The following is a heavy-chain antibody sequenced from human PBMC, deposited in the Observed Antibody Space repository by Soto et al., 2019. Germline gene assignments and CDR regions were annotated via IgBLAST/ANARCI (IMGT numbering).Heavy chain of an antibody. CDR1: GGSISSGGYY. CDR2: IYYSGST. D-gene: IGHD4-17*01. CDR3: ARGGYGDYAKTDFRY. Sequence: SETLSLTCTVSGGSISSGGYYCSWIRQHPGKGLEWIGYIYYSGSTYYNPSLKSRVTISVDTSKNQFSLKLSSVTAADTAVYYCARGGYGDYAKTDFRYWGQGTLVTVSS. V-gene: IGHV4-31*03. J-gene: IGHJ4*02.